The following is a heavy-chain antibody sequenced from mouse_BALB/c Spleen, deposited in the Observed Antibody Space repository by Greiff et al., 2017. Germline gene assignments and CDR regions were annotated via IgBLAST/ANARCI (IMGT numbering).Heavy chain of an antibody. CDR3: AGSLAWFAY. Sequence: EVQLHQSGAELVKPGASVKLSCTASGFNIKDTYMHWVKQRPEQGLEWIGRIDPANGTTKYDPKFQGKATITADTSSNTAYLQLSSLTSEDTAVYYCAGSLAWFAYWGQGTLVTVSA. CDR1: GFNIKDTY. J-gene: IGHJ3*01. V-gene: IGHV14-3*02. CDR2: IDPANGTT.